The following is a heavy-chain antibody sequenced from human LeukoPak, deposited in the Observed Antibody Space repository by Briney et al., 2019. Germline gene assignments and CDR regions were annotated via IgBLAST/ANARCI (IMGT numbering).Heavy chain of an antibody. CDR1: GFTFSSYG. J-gene: IGHJ6*02. D-gene: IGHD3-22*01. CDR3: AKAFRGSGYFHYYYYYGMDV. CDR2: ISYDGSNK. Sequence: GGSLRLSCAASGFTFSSYGMHWVRQAPGKGLEWVAVISYDGSNKYYADSVKGRFTISRDNSKNTLYLQMNSLRAEDTAVYYCAKAFRGSGYFHYYYYYGMDVWGQGTTGTVSS. V-gene: IGHV3-30*18.